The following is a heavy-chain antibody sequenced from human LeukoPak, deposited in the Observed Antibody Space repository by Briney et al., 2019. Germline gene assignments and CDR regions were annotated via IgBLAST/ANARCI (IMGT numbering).Heavy chain of an antibody. Sequence: SETLSLTCTVSGGSISSYRYYWGWIRQPPGKGLEWIGSIYYSGSTYYNPSLKSRVTISVDTSKNQFSLKLSSVTAADTAVYYCARRGSIAARSYYYYYMDVWGKGTTVTVSS. J-gene: IGHJ6*03. CDR2: IYYSGST. D-gene: IGHD6-6*01. CDR1: GGSISSYRYY. V-gene: IGHV4-39*07. CDR3: ARRGSIAARSYYYYYMDV.